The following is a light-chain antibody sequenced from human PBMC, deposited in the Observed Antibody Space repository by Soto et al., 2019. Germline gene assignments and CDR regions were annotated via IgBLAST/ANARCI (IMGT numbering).Light chain of an antibody. J-gene: IGKJ4*01. Sequence: EIVMTQYPATLSVSPGEGATLSCRASQSVHRDLAWYQQKPGQAPRLLIYDASTRATGIPDRFSGSGSGTEFTLTISSLQSEDLAVYYGQQYTNWPPLTFGGGTKVEI. V-gene: IGKV3-15*01. CDR1: QSVHRD. CDR2: DAS. CDR3: QQYTNWPPLT.